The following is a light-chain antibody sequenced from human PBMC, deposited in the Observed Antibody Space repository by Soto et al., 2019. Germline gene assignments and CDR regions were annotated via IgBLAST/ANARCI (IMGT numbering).Light chain of an antibody. J-gene: IGLJ1*01. Sequence: QSVLTQPPSASRTPGQRVTISCSGSSSNIGINTVNWYQQLPGTAPKLLIYSNNQRPSGVPDRFSGSKSGTSASLAISGLQSEDEAHYYCAAWDDSLNGYVFGTGTKVTVL. CDR1: SSNIGINT. V-gene: IGLV1-44*01. CDR2: SNN. CDR3: AAWDDSLNGYV.